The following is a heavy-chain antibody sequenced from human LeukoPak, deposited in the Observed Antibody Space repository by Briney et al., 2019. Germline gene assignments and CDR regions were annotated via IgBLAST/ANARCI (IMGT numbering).Heavy chain of an antibody. J-gene: IGHJ4*02. V-gene: IGHV3-21*01. CDR3: AREIAVAGPYYSDY. CDR2: ISSSSSYI. Sequence: GGSLRLSCAASGFTFSSYSMNWVRQAPGKGLEWVSSISSSSSYIYYADSVKGRFTISRDNAKNSLYLQMNSLRAEDTAVYYCAREIAVAGPYYSDYWGQGTLVTVSS. D-gene: IGHD6-19*01. CDR1: GFTFSSYS.